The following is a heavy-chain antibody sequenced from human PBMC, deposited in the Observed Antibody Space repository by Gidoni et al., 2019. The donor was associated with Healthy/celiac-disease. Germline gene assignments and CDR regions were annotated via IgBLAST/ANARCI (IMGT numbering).Heavy chain of an antibody. D-gene: IGHD6-6*01. CDR2: IDPSDSYT. V-gene: IGHV5-10-1*01. Sequence: GLEWMGRIDPSDSYTNYSPSFQGHVTISADKSISTAYLQWSSLKASDTAMYYCARHGWGGRGSSSELYWGQGTLVTVSS. J-gene: IGHJ4*02. CDR3: ARHGWGGRGSSSELY.